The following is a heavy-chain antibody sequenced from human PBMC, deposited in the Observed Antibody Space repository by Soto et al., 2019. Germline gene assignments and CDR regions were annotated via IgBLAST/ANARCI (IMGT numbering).Heavy chain of an antibody. CDR3: ARDRFLQTSPTGPSYTYGMDV. D-gene: IGHD3-3*01. V-gene: IGHV3-53*01. Sequence: HPGGSLRLSCAASGFNVINNYLSWVRQAPGKGLEWVSVIYSGGTTFFAESVRGRFTISRDSAQNMVFLQMNGLRVEDTAVYYCARDRFLQTSPTGPSYTYGMDVWGQGTTVTVSS. J-gene: IGHJ6*02. CDR2: IYSGGTT. CDR1: GFNVINNY.